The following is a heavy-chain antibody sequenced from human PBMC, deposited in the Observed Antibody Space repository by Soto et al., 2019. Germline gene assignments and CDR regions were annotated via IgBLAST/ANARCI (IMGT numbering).Heavy chain of an antibody. D-gene: IGHD5-12*01. Sequence: SVKVSCKASGGTFSSYALSWVRQAPGQGLEWMGGIIPIFGTANYAQKFQGRVTITADESTSTAYMELSSLRSEDTAVYYCAREISRDGYTYYFDYWGQGTLVTVSS. CDR3: AREISRDGYTYYFDY. J-gene: IGHJ4*02. V-gene: IGHV1-69*13. CDR1: GGTFSSYA. CDR2: IIPIFGTA.